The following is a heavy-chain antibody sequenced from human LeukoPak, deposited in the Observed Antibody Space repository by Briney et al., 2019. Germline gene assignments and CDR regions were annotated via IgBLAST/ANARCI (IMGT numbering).Heavy chain of an antibody. J-gene: IGHJ6*02. V-gene: IGHV3-48*03. D-gene: IGHD2-8*01. Sequence: GGSLRLSCAASGFTFSSSEMNWMRQAPGKGLEWLSSISGSSTSIYYADSVKGRFTISRDNSKNTLDLQMSSLRVEDTAVYYCARDTTEGVLSLDVWGQGTTVTVSS. CDR1: GFTFSSSE. CDR2: ISGSSTSI. CDR3: ARDTTEGVLSLDV.